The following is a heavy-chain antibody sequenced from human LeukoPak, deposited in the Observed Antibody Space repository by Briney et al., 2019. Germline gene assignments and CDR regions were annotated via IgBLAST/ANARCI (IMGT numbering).Heavy chain of an antibody. CDR2: TNHSGST. D-gene: IGHD4-17*01. J-gene: IGHJ3*02. CDR3: ARSTGHDYGDLPYDAIDI. V-gene: IGHV4-34*01. CDR1: GGSFSGYY. Sequence: SETLSLTCAVYGGSFSGYYWSWIRQPPGKGLEWIGETNHSGSTNYNPSLKSRVTISVDTSKNQFSLKLSSVTAADTAVYYCARSTGHDYGDLPYDAIDIWGQGTMVTVSS.